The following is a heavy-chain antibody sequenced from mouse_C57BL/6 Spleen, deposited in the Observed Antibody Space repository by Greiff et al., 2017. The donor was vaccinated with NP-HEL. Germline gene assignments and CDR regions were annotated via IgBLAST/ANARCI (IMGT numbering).Heavy chain of an antibody. CDR1: GYSITSGYY. CDR3: ARDSNFAWFAY. D-gene: IGHD2-5*01. J-gene: IGHJ3*01. V-gene: IGHV3-6*01. Sequence: EVKLQESGPGLVKPSQSLSLTCSVTGYSITSGYYWNWIRQFPGNKLEWMGYISYDGSNNYNSSLKNRISITRDTSKNQFFLKLNSVTTEDTATYYCARDSNFAWFAYWGQGTLVTVSA. CDR2: ISYDGSN.